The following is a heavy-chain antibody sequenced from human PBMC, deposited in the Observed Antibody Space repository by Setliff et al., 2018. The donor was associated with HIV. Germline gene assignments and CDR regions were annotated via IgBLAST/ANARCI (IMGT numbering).Heavy chain of an antibody. Sequence: SETLSLTCTVSGGSISSRSYYWSWIRQPAGKGLEWIGQIYTSGSTNYNPSLKRRVTISVDTSKKQFSLKLSSVTAADTAVYYCARDRRSIFGVDTKNWFDPWGQGTLVTVS. CDR2: IYTSGST. J-gene: IGHJ5*02. CDR3: ARDRRSIFGVDTKNWFDP. CDR1: GGSISSRSYY. V-gene: IGHV4-61*09. D-gene: IGHD3-3*01.